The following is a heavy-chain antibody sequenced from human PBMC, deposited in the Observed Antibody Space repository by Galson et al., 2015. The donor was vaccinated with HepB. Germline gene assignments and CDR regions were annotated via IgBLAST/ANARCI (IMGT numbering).Heavy chain of an antibody. Sequence: SVKVSCKASGYTFTTYAMHWVRQAPGQRLEWMGWINAGNGNTKYSQKFQGRVTITRDTSASTAYMELSSLRSEDTAVYYCAVGGDDDAFDIWGQGTMVTVSS. CDR2: INAGNGNT. J-gene: IGHJ3*02. CDR1: GYTFTTYA. V-gene: IGHV1-3*01. CDR3: AVGGDDDAFDI. D-gene: IGHD2-21*02.